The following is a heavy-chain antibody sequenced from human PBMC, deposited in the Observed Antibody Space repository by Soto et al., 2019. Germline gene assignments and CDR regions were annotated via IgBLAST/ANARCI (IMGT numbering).Heavy chain of an antibody. CDR3: AREGIDPYYFDY. V-gene: IGHV1-2*02. D-gene: IGHD6-13*01. CDR2: INPNSGGT. Sequence: ASVNLSCKDSGYTFTGYDIHWVRQAPGQGLEWMGWINPNSGGTNYAQKFQGRVTMTRDTSISTAYMELSRLRSDDTAVYYCAREGIDPYYFDYWGQGTLVTVSS. J-gene: IGHJ4*02. CDR1: GYTFTGYD.